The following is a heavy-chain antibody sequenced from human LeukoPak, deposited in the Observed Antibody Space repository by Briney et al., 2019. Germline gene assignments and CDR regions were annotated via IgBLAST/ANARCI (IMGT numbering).Heavy chain of an antibody. V-gene: IGHV3-53*01. D-gene: IGHD1-26*01. J-gene: IGHJ4*02. CDR3: ARDSIDGATFADY. CDR1: GFTVSSNY. CDR2: IHIAGST. Sequence: GGSLRLSRAASGFTVSSNYMSWVRQAPGKGLEWVSLIHIAGSTFYADSVKGRFTISRDNSKNTLYLQMNSLRAEDTAVYFCARDSIDGATFADYWGQGTLVTVSS.